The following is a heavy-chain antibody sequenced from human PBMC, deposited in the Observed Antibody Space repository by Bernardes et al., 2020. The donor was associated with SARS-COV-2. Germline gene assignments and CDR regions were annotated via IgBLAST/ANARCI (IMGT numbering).Heavy chain of an antibody. V-gene: IGHV1-24*01. Sequence: ASVKVSCKVSGYTLTELSMHWVRQAPGKGLEWMGGFDPEDGETIYAQKFQGRVTMTEDTSTDTAYMELSSLRSEDTAVYYCAMGVAVAGTATDYYYYYGMDVWGQGTTVTVSS. CDR2: FDPEDGET. CDR3: AMGVAVAGTATDYYYYYGMDV. D-gene: IGHD6-19*01. J-gene: IGHJ6*02. CDR1: GYTLTELS.